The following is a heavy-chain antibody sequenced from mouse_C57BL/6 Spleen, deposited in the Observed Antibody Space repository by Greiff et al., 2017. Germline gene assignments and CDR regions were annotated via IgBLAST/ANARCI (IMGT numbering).Heavy chain of an antibody. J-gene: IGHJ2*01. CDR1: GYTFTSYW. CDR2: IDPSDSYT. V-gene: IGHV1-50*01. CDR3: ARSSPITTVTLDY. D-gene: IGHD1-1*01. Sequence: VQLQQPGAELVKPGASVKLSCKASGYTFTSYWMQWVKQRPGQGLEWIGEIDPSDSYTNYNQKFKGKATLTVDPSSSTAYMQLSSLTSEDSAVYYCARSSPITTVTLDYWGQGTTLTVSS.